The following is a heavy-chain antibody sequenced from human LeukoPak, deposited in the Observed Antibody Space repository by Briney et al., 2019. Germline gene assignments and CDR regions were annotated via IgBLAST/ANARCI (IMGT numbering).Heavy chain of an antibody. J-gene: IGHJ4*02. CDR2: ISSSGGST. CDR3: VKVANYGGKRALDY. Sequence: GGSLRLSCSASGFTFLSYAIYWVRQAPGKGPVYVSGISSSGGSTYYADSVKGRFTISRDNSKNTVYLQMSSLRVEDTAVYYCVKVANYGGKRALDYWGQGTLVTVSS. D-gene: IGHD4-23*01. CDR1: GFTFLSYA. V-gene: IGHV3-64D*06.